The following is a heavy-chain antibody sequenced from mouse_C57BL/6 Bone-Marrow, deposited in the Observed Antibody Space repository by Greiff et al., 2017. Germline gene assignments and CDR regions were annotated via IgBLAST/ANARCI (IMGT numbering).Heavy chain of an antibody. CDR3: ARSSSTVVATDWYFDV. J-gene: IGHJ1*03. CDR1: GYTFTSYT. V-gene: IGHV1-4*01. D-gene: IGHD1-1*01. Sequence: QVQLKQSGAELARPGASVKMSCKASGYTFTSYTMHWVKQRPGQGLEWIGYINPSSGYTKYNQKFKDKATLTADKSSSTAYMQLSSLTSEDSAVYYCARSSSTVVATDWYFDVWGTGTTVTVSS. CDR2: INPSSGYT.